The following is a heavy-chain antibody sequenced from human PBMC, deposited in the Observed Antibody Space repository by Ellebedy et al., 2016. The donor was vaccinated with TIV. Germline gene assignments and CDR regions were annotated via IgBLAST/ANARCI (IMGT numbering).Heavy chain of an antibody. CDR1: GGTFSSYA. CDR3: ARLVPGSSTTPPY. Sequence: SVKVSXXASGGTFSSYAISWVRQAPGQGLEWMGGIIPIFGTANYAQKFQGRVTITADESTSTAYMELSSLRSEDTAVYYCARLVPGSSTTPPYWGQGTLVTVSS. J-gene: IGHJ4*02. CDR2: IIPIFGTA. D-gene: IGHD2-2*01. V-gene: IGHV1-69*13.